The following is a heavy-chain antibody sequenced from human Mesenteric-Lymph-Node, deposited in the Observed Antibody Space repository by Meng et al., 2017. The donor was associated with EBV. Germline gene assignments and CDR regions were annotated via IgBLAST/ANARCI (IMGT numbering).Heavy chain of an antibody. J-gene: IGHJ4*02. Sequence: EMQLVESGGVVVRPGGSLRLSCAASGFSLDEYTMHWVRQSPGKGLEWVSLITWDGGITYYAESVRGRFTISRDNSKNSLYLQMNNLGTADTAFYYCVRDAYSGYDLIDYFDLWGQGTLVTVSS. CDR1: GFSLDEYT. V-gene: IGHV3-43*01. CDR3: VRDAYSGYDLIDYFDL. D-gene: IGHD5-12*01. CDR2: ITWDGGIT.